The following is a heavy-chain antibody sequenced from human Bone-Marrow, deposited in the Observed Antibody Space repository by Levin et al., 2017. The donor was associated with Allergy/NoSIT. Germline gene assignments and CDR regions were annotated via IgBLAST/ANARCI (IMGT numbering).Heavy chain of an antibody. CDR1: GFIFSSYA. CDR3: AKTIVASSLTLNYFFGMDV. CDR2: ISGDGSKT. J-gene: IGHJ6*02. D-gene: IGHD2-15*01. V-gene: IGHV3-23*01. Sequence: GGSLRLSCVGSGFIFSSYALTWVRQAPGKGLEWVSVISGDGSKTNTADSVEGRFTISRDNSNNTLYLQMNSLRAEDTAIYYCAKTIVASSLTLNYFFGMDVWGRGTTVAVSS.